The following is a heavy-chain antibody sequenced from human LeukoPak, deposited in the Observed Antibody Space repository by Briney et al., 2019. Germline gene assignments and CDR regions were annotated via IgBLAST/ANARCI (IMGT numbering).Heavy chain of an antibody. Sequence: GGSLRLSCATSGFIFSGYYMSWIRQAPGKGLEWVSYISGSGNDISYADSVKGRFTISRDNAKGSLYLQMNSLRAEDTAVYYCARDGYYGSGSYGPNWFDPWGQGTLVTVSS. CDR1: GFIFSGYY. CDR2: ISGSGNDI. J-gene: IGHJ5*02. CDR3: ARDGYYGSGSYGPNWFDP. V-gene: IGHV3-11*04. D-gene: IGHD3-10*01.